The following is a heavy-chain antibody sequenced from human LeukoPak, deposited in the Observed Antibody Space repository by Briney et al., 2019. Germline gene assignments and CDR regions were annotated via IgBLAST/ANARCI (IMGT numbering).Heavy chain of an antibody. CDR1: GFNFRSFS. CDR3: ARLNEGY. D-gene: IGHD1-1*01. V-gene: IGHV3-23*01. Sequence: PGGSLRLSCAASGFNFRSFSMTWVRQAPGKGLEWVSTVTNSGGSTYYADSVKGRFTNSRDNSKNTLYLQISSLRAEDTAVYYCARLNEGYWGQGTLVTVSS. J-gene: IGHJ4*02. CDR2: VTNSGGST.